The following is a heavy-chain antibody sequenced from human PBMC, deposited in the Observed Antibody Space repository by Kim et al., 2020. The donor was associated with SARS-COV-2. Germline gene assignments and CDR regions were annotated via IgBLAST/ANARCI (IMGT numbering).Heavy chain of an antibody. Sequence: GGSLRLSCAASGFTFGDYAMSWVRQVPVKGLEWVSVTSGSGATTYYADSVKGHFTISRDNYENTLYLEMSSLRVVDTAIYYCAKGPGFSSSSAYFDYWGQGTRVTVSS. CDR1: GFTFGDYA. CDR2: TSGSGATT. J-gene: IGHJ4*02. V-gene: IGHV3-23*01. CDR3: AKGPGFSSSSAYFDY. D-gene: IGHD6-6*01.